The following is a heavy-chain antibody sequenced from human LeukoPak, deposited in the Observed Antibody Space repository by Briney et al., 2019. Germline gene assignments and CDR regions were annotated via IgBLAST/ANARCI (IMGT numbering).Heavy chain of an antibody. J-gene: IGHJ3*02. CDR3: ARVVAAAGPRIDAFDI. V-gene: IGHV1-69*05. CDR1: GCTFSSYA. Sequence: SVTVSCKASGCTFSSYAISWVRQAPGQGLEWMGGIIPIFGTANYAQKFQGRVTITTDESTSTAYMELSSLRAEDTAVYYCARVVAAAGPRIDAFDIWGQGTMVTVSS. CDR2: IIPIFGTA. D-gene: IGHD6-13*01.